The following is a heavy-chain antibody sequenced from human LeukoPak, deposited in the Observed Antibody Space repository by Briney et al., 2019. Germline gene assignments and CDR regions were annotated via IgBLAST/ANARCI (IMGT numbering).Heavy chain of an antibody. CDR1: GYSFTGYY. J-gene: IGHJ4*02. CDR3: ARGPTPFDC. Sequence: ASVKVSCKTSGYSFTGYYLHWVRQAPGQGLEWMGWINSNSGGTNFAQKFQDRVSMTRDTSISTAYMQLSRLRSDDTAVYYCARGPTPFDCWGQRTLVTVSS. CDR2: INSNSGGT. V-gene: IGHV1-2*02.